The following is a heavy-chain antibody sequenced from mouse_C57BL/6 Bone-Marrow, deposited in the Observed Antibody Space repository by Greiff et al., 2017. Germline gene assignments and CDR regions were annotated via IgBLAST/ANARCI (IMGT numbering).Heavy chain of an antibody. CDR2: IYPRSGNT. D-gene: IGHD2-5*01. J-gene: IGHJ3*01. Sequence: VQLVESGAELARPGASVKLSCKASGYTFTSYGISWVKQRTGQGLEWIGEIYPRSGNTYYNEKFKGKATLTADKSSSTAYMELRSLTSEDSAVYFCAYYSNYGFAYWGQGTLVTVSA. CDR1: GYTFTSYG. V-gene: IGHV1-81*01. CDR3: AYYSNYGFAY.